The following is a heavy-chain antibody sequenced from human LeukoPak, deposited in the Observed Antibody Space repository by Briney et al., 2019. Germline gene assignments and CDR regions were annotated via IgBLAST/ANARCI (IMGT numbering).Heavy chain of an antibody. V-gene: IGHV4-4*02. CDR2: IYYSGST. CDR3: ARVGSHGPDYYYYMDA. CDR1: GGSIRSSNW. Sequence: SETLSLTRAVSGGSIRSSNWWSWVRQPPGKGLEWIGEIYYSGSTNYNPSLKSRVTVSVDKSKNQLSLKLSSVTAADTAVYYCARVGSHGPDYYYYMDAWGKGTTVTVSS. J-gene: IGHJ6*03. D-gene: IGHD6-19*01.